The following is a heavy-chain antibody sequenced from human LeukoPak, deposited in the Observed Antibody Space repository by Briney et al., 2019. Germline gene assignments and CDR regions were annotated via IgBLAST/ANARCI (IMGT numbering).Heavy chain of an antibody. J-gene: IGHJ4*02. Sequence: SETLSLTCTVSGGSISSYYWNWIRQPPGKGLEWIGYMHYGGSTKYNPSLKSRVTISVDTSKNQFSQKLSSVTAADTAVYYCARWYSSGWAFDYWGQGTLVTVSS. V-gene: IGHV4-59*08. CDR1: GGSISSYY. CDR2: MHYGGST. D-gene: IGHD6-19*01. CDR3: ARWYSSGWAFDY.